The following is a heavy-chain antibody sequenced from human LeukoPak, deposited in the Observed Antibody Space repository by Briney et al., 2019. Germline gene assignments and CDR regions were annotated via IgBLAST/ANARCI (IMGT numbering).Heavy chain of an antibody. J-gene: IGHJ6*03. Sequence: GGSLRLSHAASGYTFNSYWIHWVRQAPGKGLMWVSRINTDGSRTNYADSVKGRFAISRDDAKNTVHLQMYSLGAEDSAVYYCVRGASLAYYMDVWGKGTTVTVSS. CDR3: VRGASLAYYMDV. CDR2: INTDGSRT. D-gene: IGHD3-16*02. V-gene: IGHV3-74*01. CDR1: GYTFNSYW.